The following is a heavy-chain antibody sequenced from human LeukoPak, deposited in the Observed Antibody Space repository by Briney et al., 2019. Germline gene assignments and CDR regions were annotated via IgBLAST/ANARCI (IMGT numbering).Heavy chain of an antibody. CDR1: GGTFSSYA. V-gene: IGHV1-69*05. D-gene: IGHD2-15*01. CDR2: IIPIFGTA. Sequence: SVKVSCKASGGTFSSYAISWVRQAPGQGLKWMGGIIPIFGTANYAQKFQGRVTITTDESTSTAYMELSSLRSEDTAVYYCARGVGYCSGRSCYSTWFDPWGQGTLVTVSS. CDR3: ARGVGYCSGRSCYSTWFDP. J-gene: IGHJ5*02.